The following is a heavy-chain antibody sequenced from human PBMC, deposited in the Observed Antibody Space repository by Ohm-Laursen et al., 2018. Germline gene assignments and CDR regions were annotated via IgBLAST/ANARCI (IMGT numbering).Heavy chain of an antibody. D-gene: IGHD3-22*01. CDR3: AKAYFPDSRGFYNWYFDL. CDR1: GFIFRNFG. CDR2: MIGSGDRT. Sequence: GSLRLSCSASGFIFRNFGMHWVRQAPGKGLEWVSAMIGSGDRTYHADSVKGRFTISRDNSKNMLYLQMNSLRAEDTAVYYCAKAYFPDSRGFYNWYFDLWGRGTLVTVSS. V-gene: IGHV3-23*01. J-gene: IGHJ2*01.